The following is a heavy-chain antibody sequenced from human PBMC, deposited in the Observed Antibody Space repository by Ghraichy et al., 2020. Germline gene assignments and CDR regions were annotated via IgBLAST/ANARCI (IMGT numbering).Heavy chain of an antibody. V-gene: IGHV3-7*03. CDR3: AGDRLPGSYRGLHV. J-gene: IGHJ6*02. CDR1: GLTLSSYW. Sequence: GGSLRLSCEVSGLTLSSYWMSWVRQAPGKGLEWVANIKQDGSEKYYVDSVKGRFTISRDNADNSLYLQLNSLRDEDTAGYYCAGDRLPGSYRGLHVWGQGTTVTVSS. D-gene: IGHD7-27*01. CDR2: IKQDGSEK.